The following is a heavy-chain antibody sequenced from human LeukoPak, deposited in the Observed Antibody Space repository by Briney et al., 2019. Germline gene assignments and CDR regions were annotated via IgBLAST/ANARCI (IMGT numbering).Heavy chain of an antibody. CDR1: GFTFSRYG. CDR2: IRTTSNTI. Sequence: GGSLRLSCTASGFTFSRYGMNWVRQAPGKGLGWVSYIRTTSNTIYYADSVKGRFTISRDNAKNSLYLQMDNLRAEDTAVYYCATDDGGHYYGSGSLRYWGQGTLVTVSS. CDR3: ATDDGGHYYGSGSLRY. V-gene: IGHV3-48*04. J-gene: IGHJ4*02. D-gene: IGHD3-10*01.